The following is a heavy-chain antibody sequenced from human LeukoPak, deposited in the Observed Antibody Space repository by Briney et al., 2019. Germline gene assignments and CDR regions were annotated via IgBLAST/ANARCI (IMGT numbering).Heavy chain of an antibody. J-gene: IGHJ5*02. CDR1: GYTFTTYY. CDR2: ISVYSGNT. V-gene: IGHV1-18*01. CDR3: ARVRNYVASLDP. D-gene: IGHD3-16*01. Sequence: ASVKVSCKASGYTFTTYYIGWVRQAPGQGPEWMGWISVYSGNTNYAQRLQGRVTMTTDTSTSTAYMELRSLRSDDTAAYYCARVRNYVASLDPWGQGTLVTVSS.